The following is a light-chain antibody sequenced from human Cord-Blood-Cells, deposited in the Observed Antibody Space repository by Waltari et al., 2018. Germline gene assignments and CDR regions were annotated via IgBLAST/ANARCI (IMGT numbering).Light chain of an antibody. V-gene: IGLV1-51*02. Sequence: TQPPSVSAAPGQKVTISCSGSSSNIGNNYVSWYQQLPGTAPKLLIYENNKRPSGISDRFSGSKSGTSATLGITGLQTGDEADYYCGTWDSSLSAVFGGGT. CDR1: SSNIGNNY. CDR2: ENN. CDR3: GTWDSSLSAV. J-gene: IGLJ2*01.